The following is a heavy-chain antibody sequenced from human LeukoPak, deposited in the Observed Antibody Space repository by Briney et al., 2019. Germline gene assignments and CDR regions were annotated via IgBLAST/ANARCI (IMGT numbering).Heavy chain of an antibody. CDR1: GFTFSNYW. CDR3: AKGPPGGELLPFDY. Sequence: PGGSLRLSCVASGFTFSNYWMHWVRQPPGKGLVWVSRIYVDGRTTNYADSVKGRFTISRDNSKNTLYLQMNSLRAEDTAVYYCAKGPPGGELLPFDYWGQGTLVTVSS. J-gene: IGHJ4*02. D-gene: IGHD1-26*01. V-gene: IGHV3-74*01. CDR2: IYVDGRTT.